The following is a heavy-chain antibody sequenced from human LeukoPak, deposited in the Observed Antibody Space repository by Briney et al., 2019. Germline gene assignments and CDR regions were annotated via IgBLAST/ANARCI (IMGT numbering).Heavy chain of an antibody. D-gene: IGHD3-10*01. CDR1: GFTFSSSA. CDR3: AAGRYYCDS. J-gene: IGHJ4*02. Sequence: PGGSLRLSCAASGFTFSSSAMSWVRQAPGKGLEWVSAISGSGGTTSYADPVKGRFTISRDNSKNTLYLQMNSLRGEDTAVYYCAAGRYYCDSWGQGTLVTVS. V-gene: IGHV3-23*01. CDR2: ISGSGGTT.